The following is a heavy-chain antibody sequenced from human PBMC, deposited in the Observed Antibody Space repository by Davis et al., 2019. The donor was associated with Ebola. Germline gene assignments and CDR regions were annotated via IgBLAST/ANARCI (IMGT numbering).Heavy chain of an antibody. Sequence: ASVQVSCKASAYTFTSYAMLSVRLPPGHRLEWMGWINAGNGNTKYSHKFRGRFTITRDTSASTAYMELSSLRSEDTAVYYCARDSGSYMNWFDPWGQGTLVTVSS. J-gene: IGHJ5*02. CDR2: INAGNGNT. CDR3: ARDSGSYMNWFDP. V-gene: IGHV1-3*01. CDR1: AYTFTSYA. D-gene: IGHD1-26*01.